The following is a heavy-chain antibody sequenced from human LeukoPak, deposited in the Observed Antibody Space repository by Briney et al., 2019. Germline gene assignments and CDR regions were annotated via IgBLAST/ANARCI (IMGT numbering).Heavy chain of an antibody. CDR1: GFTFSSYS. CDR2: ISSSSSTI. J-gene: IGHJ6*02. V-gene: IGHV3-48*02. CDR3: ARAGSSSWRDYYYGMDV. D-gene: IGHD6-13*01. Sequence: GGSLRLSCAAPGFTFSSYSMNWVRQAPGKGLEWVSYISSSSSTIYYADSVKGRFTISRDNAKNSLYLQMNSLRDEDTAVYYCARAGSSSWRDYYYGMDVWGQGTTVTVSS.